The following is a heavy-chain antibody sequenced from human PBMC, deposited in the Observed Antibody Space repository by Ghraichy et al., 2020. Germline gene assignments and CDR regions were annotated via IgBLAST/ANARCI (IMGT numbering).Heavy chain of an antibody. CDR2: IFSGGYT. D-gene: IGHD2/OR15-2a*01. J-gene: IGHJ4*02. V-gene: IGHV3-66*01. CDR3: ASRFDRIHSSEY. Sequence: GGSLRLSCAASGFTVSNNYMSWVRQAPGKGLEWVSVIFSGGYTYYADSVKGRFTISRDNSKNTLYLQMNSLRAEDTAVYYCASRFDRIHSSEYWGQGTLVTVSS. CDR1: GFTVSNNY.